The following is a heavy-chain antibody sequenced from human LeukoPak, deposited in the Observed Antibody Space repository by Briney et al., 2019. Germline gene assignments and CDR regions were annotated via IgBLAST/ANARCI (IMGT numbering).Heavy chain of an antibody. D-gene: IGHD6-6*01. CDR1: GGTFSSYA. CDR3: ASIAARRDLRPPVP. Sequence: ASVKVSCKASGGTFSSYAISWVRQAPGQGLEWMGGIIPIFGTANYAQKFQGRVTMTRDTSISTAYMELNRLRSDDTAIYYCASIAARRDLRPPVPWGQGTLVTVSS. CDR2: IIPIFGTA. V-gene: IGHV1-69*05. J-gene: IGHJ5*02.